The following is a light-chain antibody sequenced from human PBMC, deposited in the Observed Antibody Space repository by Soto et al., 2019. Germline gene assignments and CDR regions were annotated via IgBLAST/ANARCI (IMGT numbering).Light chain of an antibody. Sequence: EVVMTQSPATLSVSPGEIATLSCRASQSVGSLVAWYQQKPGQAPRLLMYRASTRATGIAARFTGSGSGTDFTLTISSLLTEDSAVYYCQQYNNWPITFGPGTRLEI. CDR2: RAS. V-gene: IGKV3-15*01. J-gene: IGKJ5*01. CDR1: QSVGSL. CDR3: QQYNNWPIT.